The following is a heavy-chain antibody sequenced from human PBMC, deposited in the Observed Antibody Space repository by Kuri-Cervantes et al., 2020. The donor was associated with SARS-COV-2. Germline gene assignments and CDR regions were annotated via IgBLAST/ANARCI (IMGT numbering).Heavy chain of an antibody. Sequence: GESLKISCTASGFKFGDYPMSWFRQAPGKGLEWVGFIRNKGYGATTEYGASVKGRFTISRDDSESIAYLQMNSLKTEDTAVYYCSRGRVWFDPWGQGTLVTGYS. V-gene: IGHV3-49*03. CDR1: GFKFGDYP. CDR3: SRGRVWFDP. J-gene: IGHJ5*02. CDR2: IRNKGYGATT.